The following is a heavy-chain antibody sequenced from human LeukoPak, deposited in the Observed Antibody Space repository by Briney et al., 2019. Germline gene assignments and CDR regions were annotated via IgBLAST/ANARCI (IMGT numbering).Heavy chain of an antibody. J-gene: IGHJ4*02. CDR1: GFTFSSYA. D-gene: IGHD2-2*01. CDR2: ISYDGSNK. Sequence: GGSLRLSCAASGFTFSSYAMHWVRQAPGKGLEWVAVISYDGSNKYYADSVKGRFTISRDNAKNSLYLQMNSLRAEDTAVYYCARIVYQLLDYWGQGTLVTVSS. CDR3: ARIVYQLLDY. V-gene: IGHV3-30*07.